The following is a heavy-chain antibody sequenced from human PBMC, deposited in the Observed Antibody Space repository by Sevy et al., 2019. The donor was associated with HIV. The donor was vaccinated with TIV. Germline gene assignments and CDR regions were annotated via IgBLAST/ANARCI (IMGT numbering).Heavy chain of an antibody. CDR3: AKDHYDY. V-gene: IGHV3-30*18. J-gene: IGHJ4*02. Sequence: GSLRLSCAASGFTFSSYGMHWVRQAPGKGLEWVAVISYDGSNKYYADSVKGRFTISRDNSKNTLYLQMNSLRAEDKAVYYCAKDHYDYWGQGTLVTVSS. D-gene: IGHD1-26*01. CDR1: GFTFSSYG. CDR2: ISYDGSNK.